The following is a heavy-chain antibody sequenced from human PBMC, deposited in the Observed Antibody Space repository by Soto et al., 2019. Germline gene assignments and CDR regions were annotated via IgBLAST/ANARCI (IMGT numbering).Heavy chain of an antibody. J-gene: IGHJ3*02. CDR1: GFTFSSYA. D-gene: IGHD2-15*01. CDR3: AKEPEYCSGGSCYPRVADAFDI. V-gene: IGHV3-23*01. Sequence: GGSLRLSCAASGFTFSSYAMSWVRQAPGKGLEWVSAISGSGGSTYYADSVKGRFTISRDNSKNTLYLQMNSLRAEDTAVYYCAKEPEYCSGGSCYPRVADAFDIWGQGTMVTVSS. CDR2: ISGSGGST.